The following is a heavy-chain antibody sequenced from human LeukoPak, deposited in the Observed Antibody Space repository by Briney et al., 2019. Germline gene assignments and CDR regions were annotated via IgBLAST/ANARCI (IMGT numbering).Heavy chain of an antibody. CDR1: GFTFSSYG. CDR3: AKDPFGVAIIGFFDY. J-gene: IGHJ4*02. V-gene: IGHV3-30*02. D-gene: IGHD3-3*01. CDR2: IRYDGSNK. Sequence: PGGSLRLSCAASGFTFSSYGMHWVRQAPGKGLEWVAFIRYDGSNKYYADSVKGRFTISRDNSKNTLYLQMNSLRAGDTAVYYCAKDPFGVAIIGFFDYWGQGTLVTVSS.